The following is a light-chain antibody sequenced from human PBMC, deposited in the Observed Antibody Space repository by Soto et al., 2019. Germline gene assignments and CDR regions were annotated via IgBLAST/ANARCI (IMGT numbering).Light chain of an antibody. V-gene: IGKV3-20*01. CDR2: DAS. CDR3: QQYGSSPLT. Sequence: EIVLTQSPATLSLSPGESATLSCRTSQSVSSFLGWYQQKLGQSPRLLIYDASSRATGIPDRFSGSGSGTDFTLTISRLEPEDFAVYYCQQYGSSPLTFGQGTKVDIK. CDR1: QSVSSF. J-gene: IGKJ1*01.